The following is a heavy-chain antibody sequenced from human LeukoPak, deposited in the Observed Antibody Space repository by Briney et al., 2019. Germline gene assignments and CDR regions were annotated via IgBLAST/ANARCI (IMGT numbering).Heavy chain of an antibody. D-gene: IGHD2-15*01. J-gene: IGHJ4*02. CDR1: GASIRNYY. V-gene: IGHV4-59*08. CDR2: IYYSGST. Sequence: SETLSLTCTVSGASIRNYYWSWIRQPPGKGLEWIGYIYYSGSTNYNPSLKSRVIISVDTSKNQFSLKLSSVTAADTAVYYCRGGYCSDGSCYSEIDYWGQGTLVTVSS. CDR3: RGGYCSDGSCYSEIDY.